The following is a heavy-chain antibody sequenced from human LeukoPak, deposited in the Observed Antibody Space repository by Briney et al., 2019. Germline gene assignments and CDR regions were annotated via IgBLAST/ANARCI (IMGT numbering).Heavy chain of an antibody. D-gene: IGHD3-22*01. Sequence: GGSLRLSCAASGFTFSSYAMSWVRQAPGKGLEWVSAISGSGGSTYYADSVKGRFTISRDNSKNTLYLQMNSLRAEDMAVYYCAKEGNYYDSSGYYHHWGQGTLVTVSS. CDR3: AKEGNYYDSSGYYHH. V-gene: IGHV3-23*01. J-gene: IGHJ5*02. CDR2: ISGSGGST. CDR1: GFTFSSYA.